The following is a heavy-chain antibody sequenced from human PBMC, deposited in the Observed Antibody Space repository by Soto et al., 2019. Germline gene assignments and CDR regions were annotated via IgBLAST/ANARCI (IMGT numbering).Heavy chain of an antibody. D-gene: IGHD1-1*01. CDR1: GGSVSSGSYY. V-gene: IGHV4-61*01. J-gene: IGHJ4*02. Sequence: SETLSLTCTVSGGSVSSGSYYWSWIRQPPGKGLEWIGYIYYSGSTNYNPSLKSRVTISVDTSKNQFSLKLSSVTAADTAVYYCARDPGWKYFDYWGQGTLVTVSS. CDR2: IYYSGST. CDR3: ARDPGWKYFDY.